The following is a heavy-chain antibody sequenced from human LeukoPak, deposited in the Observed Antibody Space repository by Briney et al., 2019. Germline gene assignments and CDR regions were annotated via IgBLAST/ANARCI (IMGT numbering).Heavy chain of an antibody. J-gene: IGHJ4*02. D-gene: IGHD3-10*01. CDR3: ARGQPGNYYGSGSYYKGPIDY. CDR2: IYYSGST. Sequence: PSETLSLTCTVSGGSISSYYWSWIRQPPGKGLEWIGYIYYSGSTNYNPSLKSRVTISVDTSKNQFSLKLSSVTAADTAVYYCARGQPGNYYGSGSYYKGPIDYWGQGTLVTVSS. V-gene: IGHV4-59*12. CDR1: GGSISSYY.